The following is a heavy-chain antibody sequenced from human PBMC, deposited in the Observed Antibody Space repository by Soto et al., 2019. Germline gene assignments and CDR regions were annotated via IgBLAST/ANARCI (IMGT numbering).Heavy chain of an antibody. V-gene: IGHV4-59*01. CDR2: MYNTGST. CDR1: GGSISRYY. D-gene: IGHD2-21*02. CDR3: ARDLWGYCGTDCYPLDV. Sequence: QVQLQESGPGLVKPSETLSLTCTVSGGSISRYYWSWIRQPPGKGLEWIGYMYNTGSTVYNPPFKSRVTISVDTPKNQFALKLNSVTAADTAVYYCARDLWGYCGTDCYPLDVWGQGTTVTVSS. J-gene: IGHJ6*02.